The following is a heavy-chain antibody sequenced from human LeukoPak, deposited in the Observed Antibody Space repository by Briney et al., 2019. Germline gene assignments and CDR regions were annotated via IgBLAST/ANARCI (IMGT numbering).Heavy chain of an antibody. V-gene: IGHV4-34*01. Sequence: SETLTLTCAVYGGSFSGYYWSWIRQPPGKGLEWIGEINHSGSTNYNPSLKSRVTISVDTSKNQFSLKLSSVTAADTAVYYCARDGVLYCSGGSCYPHFHNCGEGNLVTVSS. CDR3: ARDGVLYCSGGSCYPHFHN. D-gene: IGHD2-15*01. J-gene: IGHJ4*02. CDR2: INHSGST. CDR1: GGSFSGYY.